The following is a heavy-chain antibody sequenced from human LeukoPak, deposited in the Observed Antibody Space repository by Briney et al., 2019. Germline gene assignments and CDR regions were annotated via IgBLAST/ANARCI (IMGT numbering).Heavy chain of an antibody. Sequence: PSETLSLTCTVSGGSISSYYWSWIRQPPGKGLEWIGYNSYSGITNYNPSLKSRVTISLDTSKNQFSLKLNSVTAADTAVYYCARAAVYCSSTSCPFDPWGQGTLVTVSS. V-gene: IGHV4-59*01. CDR2: NSYSGIT. CDR3: ARAAVYCSSTSCPFDP. J-gene: IGHJ5*02. D-gene: IGHD2-2*01. CDR1: GGSISSYY.